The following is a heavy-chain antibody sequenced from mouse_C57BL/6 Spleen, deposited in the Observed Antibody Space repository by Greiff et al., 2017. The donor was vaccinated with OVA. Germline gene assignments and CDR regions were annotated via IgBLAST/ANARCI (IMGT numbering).Heavy chain of an antibody. CDR2: IYPRDGST. CDR3: ARGDGSSYVGYFDV. V-gene: IGHV1-85*01. Sequence: QVQLQQSGPELVKPGASVKLSCKASGYTFTSYDINWVKQRTGQGLEWIGWIYPRDGSTKYNEKFKGKATLTVDTSSSTAYMELHSLTSEDSAVYFCARGDGSSYVGYFDVWGTGTTVTVSS. J-gene: IGHJ1*03. D-gene: IGHD1-1*01. CDR1: GYTFTSYD.